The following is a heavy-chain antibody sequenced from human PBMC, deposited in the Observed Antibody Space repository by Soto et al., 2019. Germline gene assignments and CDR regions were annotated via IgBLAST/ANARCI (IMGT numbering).Heavy chain of an antibody. J-gene: IGHJ6*02. CDR1: GFIFSRYA. D-gene: IGHD3-3*01. V-gene: IGHV3-33*06. CDR2: IWFDGSKK. CDR3: AKDSAYDFSQNPYYYDGMDV. Sequence: QVPLVESGGGVVQPGKSLRLSCAASGFIFSRYAMHWVRQAPGKGLQWVALIWFDGSKKYYADSVKGRFTISRDSSQNTLDLQMNRLRAEDTAVYYCAKDSAYDFSQNPYYYDGMDVWGQGTTVTVSS.